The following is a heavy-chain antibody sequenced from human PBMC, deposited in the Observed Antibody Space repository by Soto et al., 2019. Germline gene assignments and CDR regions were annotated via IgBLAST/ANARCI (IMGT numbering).Heavy chain of an antibody. Sequence: SQTLSLTCAISGDSVSSTSTAWSWIRQSPSRGLEWLGRTYYRSNWYTDYAVSVKSRITISPDTSKNQFSLQLNSVTPEDTAVYYCARGSYYSGWVWGQGTLVAVSS. CDR3: ARGSYYSGWV. V-gene: IGHV6-1*01. J-gene: IGHJ4*02. D-gene: IGHD6-19*01. CDR1: GDSVSSTSTA. CDR2: TYYRSNWYT.